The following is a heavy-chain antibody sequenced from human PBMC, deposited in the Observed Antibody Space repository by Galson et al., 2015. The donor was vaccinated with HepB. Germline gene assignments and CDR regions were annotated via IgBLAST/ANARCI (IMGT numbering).Heavy chain of an antibody. D-gene: IGHD3-16*01. Sequence: SLRLSCAASGFRFSNYALSWVRQAPGKGLEWVSYISTSSSIIYYADSVKGRFTISRDNAKKSLYLQMNSLRAEDTAVYFCARDGGDSNFDYWGQGTLVTVSS. CDR2: ISTSSSII. J-gene: IGHJ4*02. V-gene: IGHV3-48*01. CDR3: ARDGGDSNFDY. CDR1: GFRFSNYA.